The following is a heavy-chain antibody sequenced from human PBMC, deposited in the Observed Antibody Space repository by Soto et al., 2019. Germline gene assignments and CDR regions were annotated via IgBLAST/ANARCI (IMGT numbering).Heavy chain of an antibody. V-gene: IGHV3-23*01. D-gene: IGHD5-18*01. J-gene: IGHJ6*02. CDR2: VSGSGGST. CDR3: AKSYGPYYYYYGMDV. Sequence: PGGSLRLSCAASGFTFTNFAMSWVRQAPGKGLEWVAGVSGSGGSTYYADSVKGRFTISRDTSKNTLYLEMYSLRADDTAVYYCAKSYGPYYYYYGMDVWGQGTTVTVSS. CDR1: GFTFTNFA.